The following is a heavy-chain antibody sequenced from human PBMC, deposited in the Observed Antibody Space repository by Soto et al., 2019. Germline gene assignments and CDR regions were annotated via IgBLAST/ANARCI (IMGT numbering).Heavy chain of an antibody. CDR1: GFSLFAYT. J-gene: IGHJ4*02. CDR2: ISGDSNYK. CDR3: ARIDCSGTPPCRRQGYLEY. V-gene: IGHV3-21*01. Sequence: EVQLVESGGGLVEPGGSLRLSCAASGFSLFAYTMDWVRQAPGKGLEWVSSISGDSNYKYYADSVKGRFTISRDNAKNSLYLQMNSLSAEDTAVYYCARIDCSGTPPCRRQGYLEYWGQGTLVNVPS. D-gene: IGHD2-2*01.